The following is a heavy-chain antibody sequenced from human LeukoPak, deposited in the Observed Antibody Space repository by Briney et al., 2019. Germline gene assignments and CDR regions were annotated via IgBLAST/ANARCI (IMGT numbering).Heavy chain of an antibody. J-gene: IGHJ5*02. D-gene: IGHD6-19*01. Sequence: GGSLRLSCAASGFTFSNAWMSWVRQAPGKGLEWVGRIKSKTDGGTTDYAAPVKGRFTISRDDSKNTLYLQMNSLLTEDTAVYYCTTGGIPVAGRGRNWSDPWGQGTLVTVSS. CDR2: IKSKTDGGTT. CDR3: TTGGIPVAGRGRNWSDP. CDR1: GFTFSNAW. V-gene: IGHV3-15*01.